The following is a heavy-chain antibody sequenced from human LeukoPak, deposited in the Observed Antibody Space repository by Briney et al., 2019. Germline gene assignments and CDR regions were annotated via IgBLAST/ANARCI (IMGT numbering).Heavy chain of an antibody. CDR3: ARGNVIAVCNY. Sequence: GGSLRLSCAASGFTFSSYWMHWVRQAPGKGLVWVSSISSSSSYIYYADSVKGRFTISRDNAKNSLYLQMNSLRAEDTAVYYCARGNVIAVCNYWGQGTLVTVSS. J-gene: IGHJ4*02. D-gene: IGHD6-19*01. CDR1: GFTFSSYW. V-gene: IGHV3-21*01. CDR2: ISSSSSYI.